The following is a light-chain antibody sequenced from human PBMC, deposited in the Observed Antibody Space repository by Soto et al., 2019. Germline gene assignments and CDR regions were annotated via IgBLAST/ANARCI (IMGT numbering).Light chain of an antibody. J-gene: IGKJ1*01. CDR1: QSISSW. V-gene: IGKV1-5*03. CDR2: KAS. Sequence: DIQMTQSPSTLYASVGDRVTITCRASQSISSWLAWYQQKPGKAPKLLIYKASNLESGVPSRFSGSGSGTEFTLTINSRQPDDFATYYCQQYNSYSRTFRQGTKVEIK. CDR3: QQYNSYSRT.